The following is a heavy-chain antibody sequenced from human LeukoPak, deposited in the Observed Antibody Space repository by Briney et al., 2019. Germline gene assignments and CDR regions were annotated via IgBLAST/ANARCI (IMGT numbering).Heavy chain of an antibody. V-gene: IGHV1-24*01. CDR1: GYTLTELS. CDR3: ATVGSSGWPEYLDY. Sequence: EASVKVSCKVSGYTLTELSMHWVRQAPGQGLGWMGGFDPEDGETIYAQKFQGRVTMTEDTSTDTAYMELSSLRSEDTTVYYCATVGSSGWPEYLDYWGQGTLVTVSS. J-gene: IGHJ4*02. CDR2: FDPEDGET. D-gene: IGHD6-19*01.